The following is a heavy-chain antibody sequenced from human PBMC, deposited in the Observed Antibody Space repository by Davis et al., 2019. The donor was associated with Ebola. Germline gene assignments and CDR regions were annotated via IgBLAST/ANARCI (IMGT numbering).Heavy chain of an antibody. CDR2: IYYSRGT. D-gene: IGHD3-22*01. Sequence: SETLSLTCTVSGGSISSSSYYWGWIRQPPGKGLEWIGSIYYSRGTYYTPSLKSRVTISVDTSKNQFSLKLNSVTAADTAVYYCASASYFRGSSGYLGYWGQGTLVTVSS. J-gene: IGHJ4*02. V-gene: IGHV4-39*01. CDR3: ASASYFRGSSGYLGY. CDR1: GGSISSSSYY.